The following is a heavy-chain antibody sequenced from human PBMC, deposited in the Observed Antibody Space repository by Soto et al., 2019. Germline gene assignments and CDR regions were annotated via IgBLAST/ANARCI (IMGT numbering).Heavy chain of an antibody. CDR3: ARRGVSYCGGDCYTYYFDY. CDR2: IYPGDSDT. D-gene: IGHD2-21*02. Sequence: PGESLKISCKGSGYSFTSYWIGWVRQMPGKGLEWMGIIYPGDSDTRYSPPFRGQVTISADKSISTAYLQWSSLKASDTAMYYCARRGVSYCGGDCYTYYFDYWGQGTLVTVSS. CDR1: GYSFTSYW. J-gene: IGHJ4*02. V-gene: IGHV5-51*01.